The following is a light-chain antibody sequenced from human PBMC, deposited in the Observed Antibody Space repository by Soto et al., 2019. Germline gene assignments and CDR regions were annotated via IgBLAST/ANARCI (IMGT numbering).Light chain of an antibody. J-gene: IGLJ3*02. CDR3: NSYTSSSTWV. V-gene: IGLV2-14*03. CDR2: DVS. Sequence: QSALTQPASVSGSPGQSITISCTGTSSDVGGYNYVSWYQQHPGKAPKLMIYDVSNRPSGVSNRFSGSKSGNTASLTISGLHAEDEADYYCNSYTSSSTWVFGGGTKLTVL. CDR1: SSDVGGYNY.